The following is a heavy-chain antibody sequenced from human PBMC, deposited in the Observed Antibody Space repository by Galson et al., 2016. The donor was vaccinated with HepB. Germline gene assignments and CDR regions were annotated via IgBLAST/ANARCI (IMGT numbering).Heavy chain of an antibody. CDR3: ASSPYYYDSSGYSVRWYLDY. D-gene: IGHD3-22*01. Sequence: SVKVSCKASGGTFNSHAISWVRQAPGQGLEWMGGIMPAFGTSTYAQKFQARATITADESTSTAYLELSSLRSEDTAVYYCASSPYYYDSSGYSVRWYLDYWGQGTLVTVSS. CDR2: IMPAFGTS. J-gene: IGHJ4*02. CDR1: GGTFNSHA. V-gene: IGHV1-69*13.